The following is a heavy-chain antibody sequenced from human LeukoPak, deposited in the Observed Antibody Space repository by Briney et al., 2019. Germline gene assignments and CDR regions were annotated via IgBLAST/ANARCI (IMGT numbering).Heavy chain of an antibody. J-gene: IGHJ2*01. CDR2: ISSSGSGGNT. Sequence: GGSLRLSCAASGFTFSSYWMSWVRQAPGKGLEWVSGISSSGSGGNTYYADSVKGRFTISRDSSRNTLFLHMNTLRAEDTAIYYCAKDRTVGASYRYFDLWGRGTLVTVSS. CDR1: GFTFSSYW. D-gene: IGHD1-26*01. V-gene: IGHV3-23*01. CDR3: AKDRTVGASYRYFDL.